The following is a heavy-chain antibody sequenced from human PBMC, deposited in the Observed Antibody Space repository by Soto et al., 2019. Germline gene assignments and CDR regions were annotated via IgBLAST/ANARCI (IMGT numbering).Heavy chain of an antibody. D-gene: IGHD6-19*01. CDR3: ARVQMDSSGWYLWSLDY. CDR1: GGTFSSYA. V-gene: IGHV1-69*06. J-gene: IGHJ4*02. Sequence: VSCKASGGTFSSYAISWVRQAPGQGLEWMGGIIPIFGTTDYAQKFLGRVTITADKSTSTAYLELSSLRSEDTAVYYCARVQMDSSGWYLWSLDYWGRGTLVTVSS. CDR2: IIPIFGTT.